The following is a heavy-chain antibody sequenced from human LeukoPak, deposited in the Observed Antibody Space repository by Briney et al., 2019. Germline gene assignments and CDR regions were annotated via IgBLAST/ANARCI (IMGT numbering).Heavy chain of an antibody. V-gene: IGHV4-59*01. J-gene: IGHJ4*02. Sequence: SDTLSLTCTVSGGSISSYYWSWIRQPSGKGLEWIGYIYYSGSTNYNPSLKSRVTISVDTSKNQFSLKLSSVTAADTAVYYCAGSYYYDSSSIDYWGQGTLVTVSS. CDR3: AGSYYYDSSSIDY. CDR2: IYYSGST. D-gene: IGHD3-22*01. CDR1: GGSISSYY.